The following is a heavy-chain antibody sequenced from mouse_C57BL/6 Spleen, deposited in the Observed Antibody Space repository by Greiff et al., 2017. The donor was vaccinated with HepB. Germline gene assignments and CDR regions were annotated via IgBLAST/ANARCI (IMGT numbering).Heavy chain of an antibody. CDR2: IRNKANGYTT. CDR1: GFTFTDYY. J-gene: IGHJ1*03. V-gene: IGHV7-3*01. Sequence: EVMLVESGGGLVQPGGSLSLSCAASGFTFTDYYMSWVRQPPGKALEWLGFIRNKANGYTTEYSASVKGRFTISRDNSQSILYLQMNALRAEDSATYYCARWEPFYWYFDVWGTGTTVTVSS. CDR3: ARWEPFYWYFDV.